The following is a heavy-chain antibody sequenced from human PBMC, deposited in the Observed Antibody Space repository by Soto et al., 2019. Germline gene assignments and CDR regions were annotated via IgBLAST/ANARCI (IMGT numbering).Heavy chain of an antibody. CDR1: GGSFSGYY. Sequence: TSETLSLTCAVYGGSFSGYYWSWIRQPPGKGLERIGEINHSGSTNYNPSLKSRVTISVDTSKNQFSLKLSSVTAADTAVYYCARDVEYSGYDAPWGQGTLVTVSS. J-gene: IGHJ5*02. CDR3: ARDVEYSGYDAP. V-gene: IGHV4-34*01. D-gene: IGHD5-12*01. CDR2: INHSGST.